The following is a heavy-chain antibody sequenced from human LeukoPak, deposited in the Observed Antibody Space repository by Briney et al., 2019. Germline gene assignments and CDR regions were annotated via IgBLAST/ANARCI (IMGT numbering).Heavy chain of an antibody. CDR2: ISWNSGSI. D-gene: IGHD6-19*01. V-gene: IGHV3-9*01. CDR3: AKARGSEDHFDY. CDR1: GFTFDDYA. Sequence: GRSLRPSCAASGFTFDDYAMHWVRQAPGKGLEWVSGISWNSGSIGYADSVKGRFTISRDNAKNSLYLQMNSLRAEDAALYYCAKARGSEDHFDYWGQGTLSPSPQ. J-gene: IGHJ4*02.